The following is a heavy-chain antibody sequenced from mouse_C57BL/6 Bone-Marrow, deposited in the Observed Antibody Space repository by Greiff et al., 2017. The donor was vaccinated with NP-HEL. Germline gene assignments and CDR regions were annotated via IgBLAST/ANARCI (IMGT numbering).Heavy chain of an antibody. D-gene: IGHD2-4*01. V-gene: IGHV1-4*01. CDR3: ASGGSYYDYDEDY. CDR1: GYTFTSYT. Sequence: QVQLQQSGPELVRPGASVKMSCKASGYTFTSYTMHWVKQRPGQGLEWIGYINPSGGYTKYNQKFKDQATLTTDNSSSTADILLSSLTSEDAAVYYYASGGSYYDYDEDYGGQGTALTVTS. J-gene: IGHJ2*01. CDR2: INPSGGYT.